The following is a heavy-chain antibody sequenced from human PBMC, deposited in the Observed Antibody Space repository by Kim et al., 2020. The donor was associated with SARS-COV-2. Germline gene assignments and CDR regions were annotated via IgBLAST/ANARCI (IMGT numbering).Heavy chain of an antibody. CDR3: ARQGDCSSPSCRGGRVI. V-gene: IGHV4-59*08. CDR1: GDSINNYY. CDR2: IFYSGST. D-gene: IGHD2-2*01. Sequence: SETLSLTCTVSGDSINNYYWSWIRQPPGKGLEWIGYIFYSGSTNYNPSLKSRVTMSIDTSKNQFSLKLNSVTAADTAVYYCARQGDCSSPSCRGGRVIWG. J-gene: IGHJ3*02.